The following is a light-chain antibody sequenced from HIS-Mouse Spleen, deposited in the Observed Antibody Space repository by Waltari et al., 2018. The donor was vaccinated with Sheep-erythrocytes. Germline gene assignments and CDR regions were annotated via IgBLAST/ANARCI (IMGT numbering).Light chain of an antibody. CDR3: QSADSSGTYRV. Sequence: SYELTQPPSVSVSPGQTASITCSGDKLGDKYACWYQQKPGQSPVLVIYQDSKRPSGIPERFSGSSSGTTVTLTISGVQAEDEADYYCQSADSSGTYRVFGGGTKLTVL. V-gene: IGLV3-25*03. CDR1: KLGDKY. J-gene: IGLJ2*01. CDR2: QDS.